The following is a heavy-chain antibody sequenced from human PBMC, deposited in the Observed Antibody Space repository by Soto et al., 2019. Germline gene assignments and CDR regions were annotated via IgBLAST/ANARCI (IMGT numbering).Heavy chain of an antibody. V-gene: IGHV3-23*01. CDR3: AKDRSGDTDACDI. CDR1: GFTFSSYA. D-gene: IGHD7-27*01. Sequence: EVQLLESGGGLVQPGGSLRLSCAASGFTFSSYAMSWVRQAPGKGLEWVSAISGSGGSTYYADSVKGRFTISRDNSKNTPDRQRNSLRAEDTAVYYCAKDRSGDTDACDIWGQGTMVTVSS. J-gene: IGHJ3*02. CDR2: ISGSGGST.